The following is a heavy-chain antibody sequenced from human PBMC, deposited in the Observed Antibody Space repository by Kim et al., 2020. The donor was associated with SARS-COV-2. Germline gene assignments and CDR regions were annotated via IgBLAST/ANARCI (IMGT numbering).Heavy chain of an antibody. CDR2: ISGSGGST. CDR3: AGGLLPGGFGEEFDY. D-gene: IGHD3-10*01. Sequence: GVSLRLSCAASGFTFSSYAMSWVRQAPGKGLEWVSAISGSGGSTYYADSVKGRFTISRDNSKNTLYLQMNSLRAEDTAVYYCAGGLLPGGFGEEFDYWGQGTLVTVSS. J-gene: IGHJ4*02. V-gene: IGHV3-23*01. CDR1: GFTFSSYA.